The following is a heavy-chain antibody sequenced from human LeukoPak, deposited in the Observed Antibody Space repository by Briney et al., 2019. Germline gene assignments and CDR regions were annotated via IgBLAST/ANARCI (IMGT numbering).Heavy chain of an antibody. Sequence: GGSLRLSCAASGFTFSDYYMSWIRQARGKGLEWVSYISSSGSTIYYADSVKGRFTISRDNAKNSLYLQMNSLRAEDTAVYYCARSRRYYYGSGSTYYFDYWGQGTLVTVSS. V-gene: IGHV3-11*01. CDR1: GFTFSDYY. CDR3: ARSRRYYYGSGSTYYFDY. CDR2: ISSSGSTI. D-gene: IGHD3-10*01. J-gene: IGHJ4*02.